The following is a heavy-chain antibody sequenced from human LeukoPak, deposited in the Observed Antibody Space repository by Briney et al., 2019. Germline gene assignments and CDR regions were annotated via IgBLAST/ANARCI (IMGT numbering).Heavy chain of an antibody. V-gene: IGHV4-31*03. D-gene: IGHD3-22*01. Sequence: PSETLSLTCTVSGGSISSGGYYWSWIRQHPGKGLEWIGYIYYSGSTYYNPSLKSRVTISVDTSKNQFSLKLSSVTAADTAVYYCARVSYDSSGYYWDDAFDMWGQGTMVTVSS. CDR2: IYYSGST. J-gene: IGHJ3*02. CDR1: GGSISSGGYY. CDR3: ARVSYDSSGYYWDDAFDM.